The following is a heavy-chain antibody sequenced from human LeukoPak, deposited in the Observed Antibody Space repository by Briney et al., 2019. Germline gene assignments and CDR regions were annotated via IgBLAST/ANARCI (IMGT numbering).Heavy chain of an antibody. CDR1: GXTFSSYS. CDR3: ARDRKYGSGSYSAFDI. D-gene: IGHD3-10*01. Sequence: GGSLRLSCAASGXTFSSYSMNWVRQAPGKGLEWVSSISSSSSYIYYADSVKGRFTISRDNAKNSLYLQMNSLRAEDTAVYYCARDRKYGSGSYSAFDIWGQGTMVTVSS. V-gene: IGHV3-21*01. J-gene: IGHJ3*02. CDR2: ISSSSSYI.